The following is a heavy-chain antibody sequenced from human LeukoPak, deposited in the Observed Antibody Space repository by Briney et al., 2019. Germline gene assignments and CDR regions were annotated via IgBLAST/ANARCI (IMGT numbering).Heavy chain of an antibody. V-gene: IGHV5-51*01. CDR3: ARGASGCSYGVDY. CDR2: IYPGDSDT. D-gene: IGHD5-18*01. Sequence: GESLKISCKASGYSFTTYWIGWVRQMPGKGLEWMGIIYPGDSDTRYSPSFQGQVTISADKSISTAYLQWSSLKASDTAMYYCARGASGCSYGVDYWGQGTLVTVSS. J-gene: IGHJ4*02. CDR1: GYSFTTYW.